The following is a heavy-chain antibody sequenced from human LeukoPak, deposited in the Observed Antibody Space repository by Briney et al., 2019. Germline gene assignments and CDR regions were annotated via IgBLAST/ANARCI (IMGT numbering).Heavy chain of an antibody. V-gene: IGHV4-34*01. J-gene: IGHJ6*02. CDR3: ARAAIVVVTAIYYYYYGMDV. D-gene: IGHD2-21*02. Sequence: SETLSLTCAVYGGSFSGYYWSWIRQPPGKGLEWIGEINHSGSTNYNPSLKSRVTISVDTSKNRFSLKLSSVTAADTAVYYCARAAIVVVTAIYYYYYGMDVWGQGTTVTVSS. CDR2: INHSGST. CDR1: GGSFSGYY.